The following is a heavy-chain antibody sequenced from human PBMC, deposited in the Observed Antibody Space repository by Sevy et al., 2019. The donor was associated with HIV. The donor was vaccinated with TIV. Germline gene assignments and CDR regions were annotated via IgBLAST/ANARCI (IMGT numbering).Heavy chain of an antibody. D-gene: IGHD3-16*01. J-gene: IGHJ4*02. CDR3: ATTREYYEDNSGYLDY. CDR1: GKNLSDLP. CDR2: FDPEDGER. V-gene: IGHV1-24*01. Sequence: ASVKVSCKGSGKNLSDLPMHWVRQAPGKGLEWMGRFDPEDGERIYARKLQGRVTMTEDTSRDTAYMELNSLRSEDTAMYYCATTREYYEDNSGYLDYWGQGILVTVSS.